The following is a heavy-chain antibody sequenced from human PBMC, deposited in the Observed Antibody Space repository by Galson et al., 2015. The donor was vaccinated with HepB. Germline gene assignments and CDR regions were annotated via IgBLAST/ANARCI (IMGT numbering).Heavy chain of an antibody. V-gene: IGHV1-3*01. J-gene: IGHJ6*02. CDR2: INAGNGNT. CDR1: GYTFTSYA. CDR3: ASPRYYYGMDV. Sequence: SVKVSCKASGYTFTSYAMHWVRQAPGQRLEWMGWINAGNGNTKYSQKFQGRVTITRDTSASTAYMELSGLRSEDTAVYYCASPRYYYGMDVWGQGTTVTVSS.